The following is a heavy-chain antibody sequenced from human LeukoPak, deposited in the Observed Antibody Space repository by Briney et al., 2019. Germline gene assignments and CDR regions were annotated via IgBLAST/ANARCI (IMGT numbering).Heavy chain of an antibody. V-gene: IGHV4-34*01. Sequence: KTSETLFLTCAVYGGSFSGYYWSWIRQPPGKGLEWIGEINHSGSTNYNPSLKSRVTISVDTSKNQFSLKLSSVTAADTAVYYCARVQDYSNYGAGYMDVWGKGTTVTVSS. CDR2: INHSGST. J-gene: IGHJ6*03. CDR3: ARVQDYSNYGAGYMDV. D-gene: IGHD4-11*01. CDR1: GGSFSGYY.